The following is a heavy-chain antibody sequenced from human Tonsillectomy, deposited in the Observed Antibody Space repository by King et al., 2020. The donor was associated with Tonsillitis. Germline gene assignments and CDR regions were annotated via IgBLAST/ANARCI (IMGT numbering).Heavy chain of an antibody. CDR2: IKQDGSEK. CDR1: GITFSSYW. CDR3: ATTSGPGGTFDF. J-gene: IGHJ3*01. V-gene: IGHV3-7*03. Sequence: QLVQSGGGLVQPGGSLRLSCAASGITFSSYWMSWVRQTPGKGLEWVANIKQDGSEKYYVDSVKGRVTISRDNAKNSLYLHMNSLRAEDMAVYYCATTSGPGGTFDFWGQGTMVTVSS. D-gene: IGHD3-16*01.